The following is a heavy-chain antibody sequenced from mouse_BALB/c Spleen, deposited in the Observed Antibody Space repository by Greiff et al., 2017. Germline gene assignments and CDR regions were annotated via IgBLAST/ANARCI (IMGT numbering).Heavy chain of an antibody. CDR1: GYSITSGYY. CDR2: ISYDGSN. J-gene: IGHJ1*01. Sequence: EVQLQQSGPGLVKPSQSLSLTCSVTGYSITSGYYWNWIRQFPGNKLEWMGYISYDGSNNYNPSLKNRISITRDTSKNQFFLKLNSVTTEDTATYYCARGYPDFDVWGAGTTVTVSS. D-gene: IGHD2-12*01. V-gene: IGHV3-6*02. CDR3: ARGYPDFDV.